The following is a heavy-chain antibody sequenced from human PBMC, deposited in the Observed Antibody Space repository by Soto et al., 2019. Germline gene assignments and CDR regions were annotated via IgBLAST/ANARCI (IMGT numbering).Heavy chain of an antibody. D-gene: IGHD2-15*01. CDR3: ARCYCSVGSCYTCWHFDL. CDR1: GYTFNNYG. V-gene: IGHV1-18*01. J-gene: IGHJ2*01. CDR2: IGPYNGNT. Sequence: QVQLVQSGAEVKKPGASVKVSCKASGYTFNNYGISWVRQAPGQGLEWMGWIGPYNGNTDHAQNFQGRVTMTPDTSTNTAYMELRSLRSDDTALYYCARCYCSVGSCYTCWHFDLWGRGTLVTVSS.